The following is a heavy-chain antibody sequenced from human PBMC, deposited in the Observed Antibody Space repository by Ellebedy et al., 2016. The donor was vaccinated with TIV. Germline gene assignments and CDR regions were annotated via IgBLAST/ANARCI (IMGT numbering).Heavy chain of an antibody. Sequence: SGPTLVXPTQTLTLTCTFSGFSLSPSGMCVSWIRQPPGKALEWLARIDWDDDKYYSTSLKTRLTISKDTSKNQVVLTMTNMDPVDTATYYCARSSSYYYDSSGYRYFDYWGQGTLVTVSS. J-gene: IGHJ4*02. CDR1: GFSLSPSGMC. D-gene: IGHD3-22*01. V-gene: IGHV2-70*11. CDR2: IDWDDDK. CDR3: ARSSSYYYDSSGYRYFDY.